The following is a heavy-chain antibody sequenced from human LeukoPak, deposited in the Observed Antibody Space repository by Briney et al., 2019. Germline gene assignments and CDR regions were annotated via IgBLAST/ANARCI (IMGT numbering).Heavy chain of an antibody. J-gene: IGHJ4*02. D-gene: IGHD2-2*01. Sequence: SVRVSCKASGGTFSSYAINWVRQAPGQGLEWMGGIIPIFGTANHAQKFQDRVTITADESTSTAYMELSSLRSEDTAIYYCASRLYCSNTRCRNFPFAYWGQGTLVTVSS. CDR3: ASRLYCSNTRCRNFPFAY. V-gene: IGHV1-69*13. CDR1: GGTFSSYA. CDR2: IIPIFGTA.